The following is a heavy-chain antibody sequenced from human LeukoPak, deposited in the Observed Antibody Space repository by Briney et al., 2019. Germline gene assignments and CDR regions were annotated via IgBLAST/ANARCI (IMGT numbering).Heavy chain of an antibody. Sequence: PSETLFLTCAVSGGSISSGGYSWSWIRQPPGKGLEWIGYIYHSGSTYYNPSLKSRVTISVDRSKNQFSLKLSSVTAADTAVYYCARGIAFYFDYWGQGTLVTVSS. CDR2: IYHSGST. V-gene: IGHV4-30-2*01. J-gene: IGHJ4*02. D-gene: IGHD6-13*01. CDR1: GGSISSGGYS. CDR3: ARGIAFYFDY.